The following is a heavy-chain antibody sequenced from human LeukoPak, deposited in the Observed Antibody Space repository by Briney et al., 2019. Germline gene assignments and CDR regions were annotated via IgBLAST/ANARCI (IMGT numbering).Heavy chain of an antibody. CDR3: ARDGLGYYYDSSGYYYYYGMDV. D-gene: IGHD3-22*01. CDR2: ISYDGSNK. J-gene: IGHJ6*02. CDR1: GFTFSSYA. Sequence: GRSLRLSCAASGFTFSSYAMHWVRQAPGKGLEWVAVISYDGSNKYYADSVKGRFTISRDNSKNTLYLQMNSLRAEDTAVYYCARDGLGYYYDSSGYYYYYGMDVWGQGTTVTVSS. V-gene: IGHV3-30-3*01.